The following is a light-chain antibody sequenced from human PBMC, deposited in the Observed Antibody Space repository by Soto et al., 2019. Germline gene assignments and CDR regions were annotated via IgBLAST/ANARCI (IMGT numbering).Light chain of an antibody. Sequence: QCVLTQPPSVSGAPGQRVTISCTWGASNIGANYDVHWYQQLPGTAPKILIYGTSNRPSGVPDRFSGSKSGTSASLAITGPQAEDEAHYFCQSYDFTLGAFWVFGGGT. CDR2: GTS. CDR3: QSYDFTLGAFWV. CDR1: ASNIGANYD. V-gene: IGLV1-40*01. J-gene: IGLJ3*02.